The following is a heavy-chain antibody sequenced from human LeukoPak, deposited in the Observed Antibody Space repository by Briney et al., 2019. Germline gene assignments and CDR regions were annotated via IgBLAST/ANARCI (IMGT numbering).Heavy chain of an antibody. CDR2: IYNSESI. CDR3: ARDRSSSYTRDWFDP. D-gene: IGHD6-13*01. V-gene: IGHV4-4*07. CDR1: GGSISGYY. Sequence: PSETLSLTCTVSGGSISGYYWSWIRQPAGKGLEWIGRIYNSESINYNPSLKSRVTMSIDTSKNQFSLKLNSMTAADTAVYYCARDRSSSYTRDWFDPWGQGVLVTFSS. J-gene: IGHJ5*02.